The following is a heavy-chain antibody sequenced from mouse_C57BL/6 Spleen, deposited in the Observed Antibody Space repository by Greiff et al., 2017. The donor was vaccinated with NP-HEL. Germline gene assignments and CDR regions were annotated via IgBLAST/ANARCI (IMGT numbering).Heavy chain of an antibody. D-gene: IGHD2-13*01. Sequence: EVQLQQSGPELVKPGASVKISCKASGYTFTDYYMNWVKQSHGKSLEWIGDINPNNGGTSYNQKFKGKATLTVDKSSSTAYMELRSLTSEDSAVYYCAREESTMETEGFAYWGQGTLVTVSA. CDR2: INPNNGGT. J-gene: IGHJ3*01. CDR1: GYTFTDYY. CDR3: AREESTMETEGFAY. V-gene: IGHV1-26*01.